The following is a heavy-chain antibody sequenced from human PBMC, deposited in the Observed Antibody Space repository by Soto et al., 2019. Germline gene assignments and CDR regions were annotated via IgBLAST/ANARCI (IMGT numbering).Heavy chain of an antibody. D-gene: IGHD6-13*01. CDR1: GFTFSTYA. Sequence: GGSLRLSCAASGFTFSTYAMSWVRQAPGKGLEWVSIIRGSDGSTDYADSVKGRFTISRDNSKNTLYLQLNSLRAEDTALYYCAKDRSNWSPKALDIWGQGTMVTVSS. CDR3: AKDRSNWSPKALDI. J-gene: IGHJ3*02. V-gene: IGHV3-23*01. CDR2: IRGSDGST.